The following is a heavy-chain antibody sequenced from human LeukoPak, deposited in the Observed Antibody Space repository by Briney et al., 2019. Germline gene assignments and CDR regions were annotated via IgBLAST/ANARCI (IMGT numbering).Heavy chain of an antibody. CDR1: GFTFDDYA. CDR2: ISWNSGSI. V-gene: IGHV3-9*01. J-gene: IGHJ4*02. Sequence: SGGSLRLSCAASGFTFDDYAMHWVRQAPGKGLEWVSGISWNSGSIGYADSVKGRFTISRDNAKNSLYLQMNSLRAEDTALYYCAKGNYYDSSGPFDYWGQGTLVTVSS. CDR3: AKGNYYDSSGPFDY. D-gene: IGHD3-22*01.